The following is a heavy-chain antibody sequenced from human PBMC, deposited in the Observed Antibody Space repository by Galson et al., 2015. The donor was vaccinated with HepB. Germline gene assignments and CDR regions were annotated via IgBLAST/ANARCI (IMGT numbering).Heavy chain of an antibody. CDR2: ISSDGSNA. D-gene: IGHD5-18*01. CDR3: ARERYNSGYFFDY. J-gene: IGHJ4*02. V-gene: IGHV3-30*04. Sequence: SLRLSCAVSGFTFTSYAIHWVRQAPGKGLDWVTVISSDGSNAYYADSVRGRFTISRDYSTKTLYLHMNSLRPDDTAVYYCARERYNSGYFFDYWGQGTLVTVSS. CDR1: GFTFTSYA.